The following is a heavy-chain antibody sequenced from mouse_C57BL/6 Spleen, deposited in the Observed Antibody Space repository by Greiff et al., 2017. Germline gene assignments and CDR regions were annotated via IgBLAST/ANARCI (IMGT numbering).Heavy chain of an antibody. CDR1: GYAFSSSW. V-gene: IGHV1-82*01. CDR3: ARSDGYYPWFAY. Sequence: QVQLKQSGPELVKPGASVKISCKASGYAFSSSWMNWVKQRPGKGLEWIGRIYPGDGDTNYNGKFKGKATLTADKSSSTAYMQLSSLTSEDSAVYFCARSDGYYPWFAYWGQGTLVTVSA. D-gene: IGHD2-3*01. J-gene: IGHJ3*01. CDR2: IYPGDGDT.